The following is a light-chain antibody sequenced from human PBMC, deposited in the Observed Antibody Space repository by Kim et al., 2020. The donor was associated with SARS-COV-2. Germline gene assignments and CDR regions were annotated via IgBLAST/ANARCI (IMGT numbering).Light chain of an antibody. Sequence: GKAVTISCTRSSGSIATKYVQWYQQRPGSAPTTVIYEDNQRPSGVPDRFSGPIDSSSNSASLTISGLKTEDEADYYCQSSDNNQEVFGGGTQLTVL. CDR2: EDN. J-gene: IGLJ3*02. V-gene: IGLV6-57*03. CDR3: QSSDNNQEV. CDR1: SGSIATKY.